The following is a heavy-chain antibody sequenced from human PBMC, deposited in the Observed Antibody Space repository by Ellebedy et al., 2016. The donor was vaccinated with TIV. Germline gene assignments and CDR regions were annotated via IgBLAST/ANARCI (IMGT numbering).Heavy chain of an antibody. D-gene: IGHD2-15*01. CDR3: ARSQPRGYCSGGSCYSSRYYYGMDV. CDR2: IYTSGST. CDR1: GGSISSYY. Sequence: SETLSLTCTVSGGSISSYYWSWIRQPAGKGLEWIGRIYTSGSTNYNPSLKSRVTMSVDTSKNQFSLKLSSVTAADTAVYYCARSQPRGYCSGGSCYSSRYYYGMDVWGQGTTVTVSS. J-gene: IGHJ6*02. V-gene: IGHV4-4*07.